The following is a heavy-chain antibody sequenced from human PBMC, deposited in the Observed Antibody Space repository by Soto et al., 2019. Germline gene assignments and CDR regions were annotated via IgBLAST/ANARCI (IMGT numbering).Heavy chain of an antibody. CDR1: GFTLSGYS. CDR3: VRDTNLVATTDYSSYGLDV. Sequence: QVQLVESGGGVVQPGRSLRLSCAASGFTLSGYSMHWVRQAPGKGLEWVAVTSHDGSNKYYADSVKGRFTISRDNSKKTLYLQMDGLRPEDTAVYFCVRDTNLVATTDYSSYGLDVWGQGTTVTVSS. J-gene: IGHJ6*02. V-gene: IGHV3-30-3*01. CDR2: TSHDGSNK. D-gene: IGHD1-26*01.